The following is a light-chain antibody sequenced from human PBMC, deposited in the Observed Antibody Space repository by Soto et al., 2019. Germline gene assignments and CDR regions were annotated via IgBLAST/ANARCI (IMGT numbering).Light chain of an antibody. CDR2: DVS. CDR1: SSDVGGYNY. CDR3: SSYTSGGYV. V-gene: IGLV2-14*01. J-gene: IGLJ1*01. Sequence: SVLTQPASVSGSPGQSITISCTGTSSDVGGYNYVSWYRQHPGKAPKLMIYDVSNRPSGVSNRFSGSKSGNTASLTISGLQAEDEADYYCSSYTSGGYVFGTGTKLTVL.